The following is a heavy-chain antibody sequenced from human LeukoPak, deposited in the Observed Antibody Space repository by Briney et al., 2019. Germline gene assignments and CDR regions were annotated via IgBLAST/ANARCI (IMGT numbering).Heavy chain of an antibody. CDR3: TTYRQQLAFDT. Sequence: PSETLSLTCTVSGPSMSSYYWSWIRQSAGKGLEWIGRMYTDGSTNYSASLKSRVSMSVDTSKRQFSLTLKSVTAADTAIYYCTTYRQQLAFDTWGQGTLVTVSS. CDR1: GPSMSSYY. CDR2: MYTDGST. J-gene: IGHJ4*02. V-gene: IGHV4-4*07. D-gene: IGHD6-13*01.